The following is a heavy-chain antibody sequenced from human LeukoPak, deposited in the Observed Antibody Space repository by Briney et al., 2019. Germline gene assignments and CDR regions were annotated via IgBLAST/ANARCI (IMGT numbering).Heavy chain of an antibody. V-gene: IGHV4-59*12. CDR3: ARAPGGYGSGSRGAFDV. CDR1: GGSISNKY. J-gene: IGHJ3*01. CDR2: IYYSGST. D-gene: IGHD3-10*01. Sequence: PSETLSLTCTVSGGSISNKYWSWIRQPPGKGLEWIGYIYYSGSTNYNPSLKSRVTILVDTSKNQFSLKLSSVTAADTAVYYCARAPGGYGSGSRGAFDVWGQGTMVTVSS.